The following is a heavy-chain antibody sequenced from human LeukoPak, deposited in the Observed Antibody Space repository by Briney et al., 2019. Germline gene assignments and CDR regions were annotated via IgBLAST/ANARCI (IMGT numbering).Heavy chain of an antibody. CDR1: GYTFTGYY. CDR2: INPNSGGT. V-gene: IGHV1-2*02. CDR3: AREIAGASVGNDAFDI. Sequence: ASVKVSCKASGYTFTGYYMHWVRQAPGQGLEWMGWINPNSGGTNYAQKFQGRVTMTRDTSISTAYMELSRLRSDDTAVYYCAREIAGASVGNDAFDIWGQGTMVTVSS. J-gene: IGHJ3*02. D-gene: IGHD1-26*01.